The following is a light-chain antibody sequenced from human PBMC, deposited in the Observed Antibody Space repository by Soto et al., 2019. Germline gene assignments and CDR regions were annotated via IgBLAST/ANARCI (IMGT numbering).Light chain of an antibody. CDR1: QAISST. V-gene: IGKV1D-13*01. J-gene: IGKJ4*01. CDR3: QQFLHYPLT. CDR2: DAS. Sequence: AIQLTQSPSSLSASVGDRVTITCRASQAISSTLVWYQQTPGSPPKLLIYDASTLESGVPSRFSGSGYGTDFTLTINSLQPEDFATYYCQQFLHYPLTFGGGTRVEIK.